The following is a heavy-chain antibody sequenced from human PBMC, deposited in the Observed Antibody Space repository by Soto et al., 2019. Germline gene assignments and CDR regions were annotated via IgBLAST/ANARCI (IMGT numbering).Heavy chain of an antibody. D-gene: IGHD6-19*01. Sequence: QVQLVQSGAEVKKPGSSVKVSCKASGGTFSNYAISWVRQAPGQGLEWMGGITPIFGTANYAQKFQGRVTITADDSMSTAYMELSRLRSEDTAVYYCAQTLGLAVAGPGRFELWGRGTLVTVSS. CDR2: ITPIFGTA. CDR1: GGTFSNYA. CDR3: AQTLGLAVAGPGRFEL. J-gene: IGHJ2*01. V-gene: IGHV1-69*12.